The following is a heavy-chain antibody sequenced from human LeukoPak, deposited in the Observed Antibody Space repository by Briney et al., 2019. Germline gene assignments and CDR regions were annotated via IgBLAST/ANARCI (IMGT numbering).Heavy chain of an antibody. D-gene: IGHD1-26*01. Sequence: PGGSLRLSCAASGFTFSNRGMLWVRQAPGKGLEWVAFIRYDGSNQYYADSVKGRFTISRDSSKNTLYLQMNSLRDEDTAVYYCAKEVGVTTRGSFAYWGQGTLVTVSS. J-gene: IGHJ4*02. V-gene: IGHV3-30*02. CDR3: AKEVGVTTRGSFAY. CDR1: GFTFSNRG. CDR2: IRYDGSNQ.